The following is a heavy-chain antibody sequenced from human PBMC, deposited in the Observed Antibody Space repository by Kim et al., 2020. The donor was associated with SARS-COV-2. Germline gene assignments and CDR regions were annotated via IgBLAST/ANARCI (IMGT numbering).Heavy chain of an antibody. J-gene: IGHJ4*02. Sequence: SLRLSCAVSGFTIDKYAMHWVRQAPGKGLEWVSGIFLEGGRTGYAASVKGRFTISRDTAKNSLYLQMNSLRAGDTALYYCIKDLTPGGAAYWGQGTL. CDR1: GFTIDKYA. CDR2: IFLEGGRT. CDR3: IKDLTPGGAAY. D-gene: IGHD1-26*01. V-gene: IGHV3-9*01.